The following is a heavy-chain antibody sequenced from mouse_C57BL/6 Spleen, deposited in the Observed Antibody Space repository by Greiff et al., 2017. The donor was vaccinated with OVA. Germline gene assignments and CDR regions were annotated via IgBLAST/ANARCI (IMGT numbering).Heavy chain of an antibody. J-gene: IGHJ2*01. Sequence: QVQLKQSGAELVRPGASVKLSCKASGYTFTDYYINWVKQRPGQGLEWIARIYPGSGNTYYNEKFKGKATLTAEKSSSTAYMQLSSLASEDSAVYFCARESGSWGQGTTLTVSS. D-gene: IGHD1-3*01. CDR3: ARESGS. CDR2: IYPGSGNT. CDR1: GYTFTDYY. V-gene: IGHV1-76*01.